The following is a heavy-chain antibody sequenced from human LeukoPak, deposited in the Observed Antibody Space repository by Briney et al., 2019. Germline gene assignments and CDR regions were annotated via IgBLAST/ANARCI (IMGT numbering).Heavy chain of an antibody. CDR2: INPNSGGT. D-gene: IGHD2-2*01. J-gene: IGHJ4*02. V-gene: IGHV1-2*02. CDR1: GYTFTGYY. CDR3: ARQQDIVVVPAAMVYDY. Sequence: GASVKVSCKASGYTFTGYYMHWVRQAPGQGLEWMGWINPNSGGTNYAQKFQGRVTMTRDTSISTAYMELSRLRSDDTAVYYCARQQDIVVVPAAMVYDYWGQGTLVTVSS.